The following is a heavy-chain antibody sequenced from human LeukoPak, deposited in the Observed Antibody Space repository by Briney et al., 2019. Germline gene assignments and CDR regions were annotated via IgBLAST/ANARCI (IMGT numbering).Heavy chain of an antibody. V-gene: IGHV4-4*07. Sequence: SETLSLTCNVSGGSITSYYWSWVRQPAGKGLEWIGRIYNSGITNYNPSLKSRVTISVDTSKNQFSLNLRSVTAADTAVYYCASCDSSSSRTFDYWGQGTLVTVSS. CDR1: GGSITSYY. J-gene: IGHJ4*02. D-gene: IGHD6-6*01. CDR2: IYNSGIT. CDR3: ASCDSSSSRTFDY.